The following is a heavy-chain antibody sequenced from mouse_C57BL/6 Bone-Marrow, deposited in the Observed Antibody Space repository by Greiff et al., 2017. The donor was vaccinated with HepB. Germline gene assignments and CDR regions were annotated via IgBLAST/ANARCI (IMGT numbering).Heavy chain of an antibody. CDR1: GFTFSDYG. Sequence: EVNLVESGGGLVQPGGSLKLSCAASGFTFSDYGMAWVRQAPRKGPEWVAFISNLAYSIYYADTVTGRFTISRENAKNTLYLEMSSLRSEDTAMYYCASYGNSYYYAMDYWGQGTSVTVSS. V-gene: IGHV5-15*01. CDR3: ASYGNSYYYAMDY. J-gene: IGHJ4*01. CDR2: ISNLAYSI. D-gene: IGHD2-1*01.